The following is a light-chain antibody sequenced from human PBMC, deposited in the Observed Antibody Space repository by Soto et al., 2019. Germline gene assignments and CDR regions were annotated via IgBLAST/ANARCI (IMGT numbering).Light chain of an antibody. CDR2: WAS. Sequence: DIVMTQSPDSLAVSLGERATINCKSSQSVLYSSNNKNYLAWYQQKPGQPPKLLIYWASTRESGVPDRFSGSGSGTDFTLTISSLQDEDVAVYYCHQYYSTLTFGGGTKVEIK. J-gene: IGKJ4*01. V-gene: IGKV4-1*01. CDR1: QSVLYSSNNKNY. CDR3: HQYYSTLT.